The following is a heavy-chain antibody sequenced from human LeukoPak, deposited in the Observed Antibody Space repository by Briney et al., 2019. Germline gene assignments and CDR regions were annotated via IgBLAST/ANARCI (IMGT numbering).Heavy chain of an antibody. D-gene: IGHD2-8*01. CDR1: GFTFSSYW. V-gene: IGHV3-7*01. CDR3: ARVAYAIFHYFDY. CDR2: IKQDGSEK. Sequence: PGGSLRLSCAASGFTFSSYWMSWVRQAPGKGLEWVANIKQDGSEKYYVYSVKGRFTIPRDNAKNSLYLQMNSLRAEDTAVYYCARVAYAIFHYFDYWGQGTLVTVSS. J-gene: IGHJ4*02.